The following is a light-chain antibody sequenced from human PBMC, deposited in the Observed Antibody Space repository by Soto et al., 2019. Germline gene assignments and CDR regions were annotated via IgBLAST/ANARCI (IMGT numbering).Light chain of an antibody. CDR1: HPLTTY. J-gene: IGKJ5*01. CDR2: DAS. V-gene: IGKV3D-15*01. CDR3: QQYYDWPIT. Sequence: EIVMTQSPATLSVSPGDRATLSCRAGHPLTTYLAWYQQKPGQAPRLLIYDASTRATGIPAKFSGRGSGTEFTLTISSLQSEDFAVYYCQQYYDWPITFGPGTRLEIK.